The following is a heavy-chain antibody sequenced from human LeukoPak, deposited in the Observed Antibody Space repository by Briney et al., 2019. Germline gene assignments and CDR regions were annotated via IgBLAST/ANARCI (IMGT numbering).Heavy chain of an antibody. D-gene: IGHD3-10*01. Sequence: SETLSLTCTVSGGSIRSYYWSWIRQPPGKGLEWVGYIYYSGSTNYNPSLKSRVSISVDTSKNQFSLKLSSVTAADTAVYYCARGPKGVRGVMVSVAFDIWGQGTMVTVSS. V-gene: IGHV4-59*12. CDR3: ARGPKGVRGVMVSVAFDI. CDR1: GGSIRSYY. CDR2: IYYSGST. J-gene: IGHJ3*02.